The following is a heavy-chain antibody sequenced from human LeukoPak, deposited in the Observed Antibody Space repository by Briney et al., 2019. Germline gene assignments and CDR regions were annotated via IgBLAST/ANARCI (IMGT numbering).Heavy chain of an antibody. CDR2: IYYSGST. J-gene: IGHJ4*02. V-gene: IGHV4-39*01. CDR1: GGSISSSSYY. D-gene: IGHD3-10*01. Sequence: PSETLSLTCTVSGGSISSSSYYWGWIRQPPGKGLEWIGSIYYSGSTYYNPSLKSRVTISVDTSKNQFSLKPSSVTAADTAVYYCARHYGSGSYYPANLDYWGQGTLVTVSS. CDR3: ARHYGSGSYYPANLDY.